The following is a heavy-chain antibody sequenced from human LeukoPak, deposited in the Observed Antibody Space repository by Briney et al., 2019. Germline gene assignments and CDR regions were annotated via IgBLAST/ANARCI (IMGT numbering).Heavy chain of an antibody. J-gene: IGHJ3*01. CDR3: ARVGNSHQSNGAQHDGFDV. D-gene: IGHD2-8*01. CDR1: GFNVSSNY. V-gene: IGHV3-66*01. Sequence: GGSLRLSCAASGFNVSSNYMSWVRQAPGKGLEWVSIIYSGGSTYYADSVKGRLIISRDKSKNTLYLQMNSLRAEDTAVYYCARVGNSHQSNGAQHDGFDVWGQGTSVTVSS. CDR2: IYSGGST.